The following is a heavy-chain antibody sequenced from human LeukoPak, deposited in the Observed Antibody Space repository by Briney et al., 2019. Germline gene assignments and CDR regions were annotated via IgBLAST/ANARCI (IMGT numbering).Heavy chain of an antibody. CDR3: AKGKVNHDGAFDF. V-gene: IGHV3-23*01. Sequence: PGGSLRLSCAASGFSFSSYAMSWVRQAPGKGLGWVSGISAGGAATHYADSVKGRFTMSRDNSKKTVYLQMNSLRAEDTAIYYCAKGKVNHDGAFDFWGQGTMVTVSS. CDR2: ISAGGAAT. CDR1: GFSFSSYA. J-gene: IGHJ3*01. D-gene: IGHD1-14*01.